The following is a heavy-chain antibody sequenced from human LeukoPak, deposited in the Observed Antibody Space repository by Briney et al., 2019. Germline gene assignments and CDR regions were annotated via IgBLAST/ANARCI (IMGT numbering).Heavy chain of an antibody. CDR2: INWNGGST. CDR1: GFTFDDYG. J-gene: IGHJ5*02. D-gene: IGHD3-10*01. V-gene: IGHV3-20*04. Sequence: GGSLRLSCAASGFTFDDYGMSWVRQAPGKGLEWVSGINWNGGSTGYADSVKGRFTISRDNAKNSLYLQMNSLRAEDTAVYYCVGWFGELKFDPWGQGTLVTVSS. CDR3: VGWFGELKFDP.